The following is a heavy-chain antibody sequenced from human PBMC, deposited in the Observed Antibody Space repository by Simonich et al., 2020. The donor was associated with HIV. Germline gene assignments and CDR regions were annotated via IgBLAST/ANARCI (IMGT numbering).Heavy chain of an antibody. J-gene: IGHJ6*02. D-gene: IGHD2-15*01. Sequence: QVQLQQWGAGLLKPSETLSLTCAVYGGSFSGYYWSWIRQPPGKGREWFGEINHSGRTNYNPSIKSRVTISVEPSKNQFPLKLSSVTAADTAVYYCARGGYCSGGSCYPLFSRYGMDLWGQGTTVTVSS. V-gene: IGHV4-34*01. CDR1: GGSFSGYY. CDR2: INHSGRT. CDR3: ARGGYCSGGSCYPLFSRYGMDL.